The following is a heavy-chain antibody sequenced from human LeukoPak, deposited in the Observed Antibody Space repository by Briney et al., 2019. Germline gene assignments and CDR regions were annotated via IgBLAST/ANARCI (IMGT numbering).Heavy chain of an antibody. CDR2: INHSGST. V-gene: IGHV4-34*01. CDR3: ARARRANAMVRGAPYNWFDP. J-gene: IGHJ5*02. D-gene: IGHD3-10*01. CDR1: GGSFSGYY. Sequence: SETLSLTCAVYGGSFSGYYWSWIRQPPGKGLEWIGEINHSGSTNYNPSLKRRVTISVDTSKNQFSLKLSSVTAADTAVYYCARARRANAMVRGAPYNWFDPWGQGTLVTVSS.